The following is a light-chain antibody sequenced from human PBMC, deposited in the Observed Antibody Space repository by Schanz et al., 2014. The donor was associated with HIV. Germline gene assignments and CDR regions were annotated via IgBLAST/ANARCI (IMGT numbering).Light chain of an antibody. Sequence: QSALTQPASVSGSPGQSITISCTGTSSDVGDYSYISWYQQHPGKAPKLIIYDVNTRPSGISNRFSGSKSGNTASLTISGXXXEDEADYYCGSHTTTSTLVFGGGTKLTVL. V-gene: IGLV2-14*03. CDR3: GSHTTTSTLV. CDR1: SSDVGDYSY. CDR2: DVN. J-gene: IGLJ2*01.